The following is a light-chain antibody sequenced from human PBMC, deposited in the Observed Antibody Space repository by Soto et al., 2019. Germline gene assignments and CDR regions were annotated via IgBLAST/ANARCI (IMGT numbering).Light chain of an antibody. CDR3: LQDYNYPQT. Sequence: AIQMTHSPSSLSASEGDRATITCRASQGIRNNLGRYPQKPGKAPKLLIYAASSLQSGVSSRFRGSGSGPDFNLTISGLQPEDFATYYCLQDYNYPQTFGQGTKVEIK. J-gene: IGKJ1*01. CDR2: AAS. CDR1: QGIRNN. V-gene: IGKV1-6*01.